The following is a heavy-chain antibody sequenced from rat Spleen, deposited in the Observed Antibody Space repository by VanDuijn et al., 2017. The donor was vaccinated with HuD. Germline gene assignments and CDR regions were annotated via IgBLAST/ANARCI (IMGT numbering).Heavy chain of an antibody. J-gene: IGHJ2*01. CDR3: ARHRIYYSSYVYAFDY. D-gene: IGHD1-2*01. Sequence: EVQLVESDGGLVQPGRSLKLSCAASGFNFNDYWMGWVRQAPTKGLEWVATISYDSISTYYRDSVKGRFTISRDIAKSTLYLQMDSLRSEDTATYYCARHRIYYSSYVYAFDYWGQGVMVTVSS. CDR1: GFNFNDYW. V-gene: IGHV5-29*01. CDR2: ISYDSIST.